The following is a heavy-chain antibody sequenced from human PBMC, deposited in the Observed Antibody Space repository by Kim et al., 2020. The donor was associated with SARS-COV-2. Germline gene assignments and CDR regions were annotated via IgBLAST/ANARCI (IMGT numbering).Heavy chain of an antibody. Sequence: SQTLSLTCAISGDSVSSNSAAWNWIRQSPSRGLEWLGRTYYRSKWYNDYAVSVKSRITINPDTSKNQFSLQLNSVTPEDTAVYYCARDEVIRKSSWYGFDYWGQGTLVTVSS. V-gene: IGHV6-1*01. J-gene: IGHJ4*02. CDR1: GDSVSSNSAA. CDR3: ARDEVIRKSSWYGFDY. CDR2: TYYRSKWYN. D-gene: IGHD6-13*01.